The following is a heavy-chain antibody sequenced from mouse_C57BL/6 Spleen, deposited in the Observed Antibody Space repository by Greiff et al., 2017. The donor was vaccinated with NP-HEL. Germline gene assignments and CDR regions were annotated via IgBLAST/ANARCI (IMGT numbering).Heavy chain of an antibody. Sequence: QVQLQQPGAELVKPGASVKLSCKASGYTFTSYWMHWVKQRPGQGLEWIGMIHPNSGSTHYNEKFKIKATLTVDKSTSTAYMQLSSLTSEDSAVYYCARMDDYAWFAYWGQGTLVTVSA. CDR3: ARMDDYAWFAY. CDR1: GYTFTSYW. CDR2: IHPNSGST. V-gene: IGHV1-64*01. D-gene: IGHD2-4*01. J-gene: IGHJ3*01.